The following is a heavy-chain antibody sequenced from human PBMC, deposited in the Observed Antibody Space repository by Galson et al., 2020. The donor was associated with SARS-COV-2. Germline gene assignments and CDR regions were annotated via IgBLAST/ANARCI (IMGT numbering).Heavy chain of an antibody. J-gene: IGHJ4*02. D-gene: IGHD3-3*01. Sequence: SETLSLTCTVSGGSISSSSYYWGWIRQPPGKGLEWIGSIYYSGSTYYNPSLKSRVTISVDTSKNQFSLKLSSVTAADTAVYYCARSYYDFWSGYYTPPFYFDYWGQGTLVTVSS. CDR3: ARSYYDFWSGYYTPPFYFDY. CDR1: GGSISSSSYY. CDR2: IYYSGST. V-gene: IGHV4-39*07.